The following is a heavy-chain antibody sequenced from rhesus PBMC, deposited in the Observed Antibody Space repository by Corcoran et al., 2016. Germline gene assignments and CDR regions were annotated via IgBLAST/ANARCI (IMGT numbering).Heavy chain of an antibody. Sequence: EVQLVQSGAEVKRPGESLKISCKTSGYSFTSYWISWVRPMPGKGLEWMGAIVPSVSDTRDSPSFQGQVTISADKSISTTYLQWSSLKASDSATYYCAKGRDSSGWSVWGQGVLVTVSS. J-gene: IGHJ4*01. V-gene: IGHV5-2*01. CDR2: IVPSVSDT. D-gene: IGHD6S26*01. CDR3: AKGRDSSGWSV. CDR1: GYSFTSYW.